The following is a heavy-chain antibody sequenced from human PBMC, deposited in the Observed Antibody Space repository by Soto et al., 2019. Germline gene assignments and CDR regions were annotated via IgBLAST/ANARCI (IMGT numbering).Heavy chain of an antibody. V-gene: IGHV3-48*02. CDR3: ARDMVRFLEWLNYYYGMDV. J-gene: IGHJ6*02. D-gene: IGHD3-3*01. CDR1: GFTFSSYS. Sequence: GSLRLSCAASGFTFSSYSMNWVRQAPGKGLEWVSYISSSSSTIYYADSVKGRFTISRDNAKNSLYLQMNSLRDEDTAVYYCARDMVRFLEWLNYYYGMDVWGQGTTVTVSS. CDR2: ISSSSSTI.